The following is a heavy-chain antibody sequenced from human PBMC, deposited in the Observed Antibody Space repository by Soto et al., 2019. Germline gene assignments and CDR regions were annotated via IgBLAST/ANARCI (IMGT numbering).Heavy chain of an antibody. V-gene: IGHV1-2*02. CDR3: ARDLGGLGDPFDY. J-gene: IGHJ4*02. D-gene: IGHD3-16*01. Sequence: QVHLVQSGAEVKKAGASVKVSCKASGYTFTGYYIHWVRQAPGQGFEWVGWINPSTGATSYAQKFQGGVTVTRDTSISTAYVELTRLRSNDTAVYYCARDLGGLGDPFDYWGQGTRVTVFS. CDR2: INPSTGAT. CDR1: GYTFTGYY.